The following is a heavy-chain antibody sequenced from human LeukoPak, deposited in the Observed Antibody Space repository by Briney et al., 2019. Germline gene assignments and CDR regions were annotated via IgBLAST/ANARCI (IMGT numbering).Heavy chain of an antibody. J-gene: IGHJ4*02. CDR2: INHSGST. Sequence: SETLSLTCAVYGGSFSGYYWSWIRQPPGKGLEWIGEINHSGSTNYNPSLKSRVTISVDTSKNQFSLKLSSVTAADTAVYYCARGRRYYDSSGYYGGSALIDYWGQGTLVTVS. CDR3: ARGRRYYDSSGYYGGSALIDY. CDR1: GGSFSGYY. V-gene: IGHV4-34*01. D-gene: IGHD3-22*01.